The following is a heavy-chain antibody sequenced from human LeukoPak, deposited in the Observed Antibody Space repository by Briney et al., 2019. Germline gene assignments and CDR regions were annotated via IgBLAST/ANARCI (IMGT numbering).Heavy chain of an antibody. CDR3: VKSYSGWTGQS. Sequence: KTGGSLRLSCAASGFSVRSNYMSWVRQAPGKRLESVAVIHGGGTTLYADSVKGRFTISRDDSKNTLSLQMNSLRDEDTALYYCVKSYSGWTGQSWGQGTQVTVSS. J-gene: IGHJ5*02. D-gene: IGHD6-19*01. CDR1: GFSVRSNY. CDR2: IHGGGTT. V-gene: IGHV3-66*01.